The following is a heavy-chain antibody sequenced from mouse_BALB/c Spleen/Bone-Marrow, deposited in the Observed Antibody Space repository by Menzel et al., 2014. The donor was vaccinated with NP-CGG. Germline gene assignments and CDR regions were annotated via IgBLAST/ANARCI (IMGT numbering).Heavy chain of an antibody. CDR2: IDPANGNT. D-gene: IGHD2-4*01. Sequence: EVQLQQSGAELVKPGASVKLSCTASGFNIKDTYMHWVKQRPEQGLEWIGRIDPANGNTKYDPKIQGKATITADKSSNTAYLQHSSMTSYDTAVYYCSSYDYGCYFDYWGQGTPLTVYS. CDR3: SSYDYGCYFDY. CDR1: GFNIKDTY. V-gene: IGHV14-3*02. J-gene: IGHJ2*01.